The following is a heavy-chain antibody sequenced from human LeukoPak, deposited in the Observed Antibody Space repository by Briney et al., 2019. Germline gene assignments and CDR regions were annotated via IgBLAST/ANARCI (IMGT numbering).Heavy chain of an antibody. Sequence: GGSLRLSCAASGFTFSDYYMSWIRQAPGKGLEWVSYISSSGSTMYYADSVKGRFAISRDNAKNSLYLQMNSLRAEDTAVYYCAREYMVRGVIFDYWGQGTLVTVSS. V-gene: IGHV3-11*04. CDR1: GFTFSDYY. CDR3: AREYMVRGVIFDY. J-gene: IGHJ4*02. D-gene: IGHD3-10*01. CDR2: ISSSGSTM.